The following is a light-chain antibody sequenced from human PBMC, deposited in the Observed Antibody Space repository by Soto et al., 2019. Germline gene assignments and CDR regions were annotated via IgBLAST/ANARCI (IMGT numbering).Light chain of an antibody. Sequence: QLVLTQPPSVSGAPGQRVTISCTGSSSNIGAGYDVHWYQQLPGTAPKLLIYGNSNRPSAVPDRFSGSKSGTSASLAITGLQAEDEADYYCQSYDSSLSGYVFGTGTKLTVL. CDR3: QSYDSSLSGYV. V-gene: IGLV1-40*01. CDR2: GNS. CDR1: SSNIGAGYD. J-gene: IGLJ1*01.